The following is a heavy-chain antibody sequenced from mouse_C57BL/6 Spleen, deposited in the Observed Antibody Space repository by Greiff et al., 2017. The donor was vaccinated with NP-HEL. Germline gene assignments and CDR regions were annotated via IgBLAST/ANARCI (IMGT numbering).Heavy chain of an antibody. J-gene: IGHJ2*01. CDR2: ISGGGGNT. CDR1: GFTFSSYT. D-gene: IGHD1-1*01. Sequence: EVQVVESGGGLVKPGGSLKLSCAASGFTFSSYTMSWVRQTPEKRLEWVATISGGGGNTYYPDSVKGRFTISRDNAKNTLYLQMSSLRSEDTALYYCARHYYGSALYFDYWGQGTTLTVSS. V-gene: IGHV5-9*01. CDR3: ARHYYGSALYFDY.